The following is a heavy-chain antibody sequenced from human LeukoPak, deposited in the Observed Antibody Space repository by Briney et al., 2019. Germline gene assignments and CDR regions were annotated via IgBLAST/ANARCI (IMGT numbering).Heavy chain of an antibody. D-gene: IGHD3-16*01. Sequence: PGGSLRLSCAASGFTFSSYSMNWVRQAPGKGLEWVSSISSSSSYIYYADSVKGRFTISRDNAKNSLYLQMNGLRTEDTAVYYCASAFWGNFEDYWGQGTLVTVSS. V-gene: IGHV3-21*01. CDR1: GFTFSSYS. J-gene: IGHJ4*02. CDR2: ISSSSSYI. CDR3: ASAFWGNFEDY.